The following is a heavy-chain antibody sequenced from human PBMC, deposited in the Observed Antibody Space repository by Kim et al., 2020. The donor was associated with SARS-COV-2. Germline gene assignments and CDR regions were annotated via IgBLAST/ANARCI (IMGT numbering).Heavy chain of an antibody. CDR2: IYYSGST. Sequence: SETLSLTRTVSGGSISSSSYYWGWIRQPPGKGLEWIGSIYYSGSTYYNPSLKSRVTISVDTSKNQFSLKLSSVTAADTAVYYCVPATAKSYYYGMDVWGQGTTVTVSS. CDR1: GGSISSSSYY. CDR3: VPATAKSYYYGMDV. V-gene: IGHV4-39*01. J-gene: IGHJ6*02. D-gene: IGHD2-2*01.